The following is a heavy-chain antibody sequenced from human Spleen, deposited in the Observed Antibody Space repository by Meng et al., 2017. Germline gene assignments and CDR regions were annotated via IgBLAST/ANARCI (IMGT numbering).Heavy chain of an antibody. CDR3: ARDADWVIFDH. CDR2: ISFDGTVK. D-gene: IGHD3-9*01. Sequence: GESLKISCVVSGFTFSGSDVHWVRQAPGKGLEWVAVISFDGTVKKYGDSVRGRFTISRDNSKNTLYVQMNSLRAEDTAVYYCARDADWVIFDHWGQGALVTVSS. J-gene: IGHJ4*02. V-gene: IGHV3-30*03. CDR1: GFTFSGSD.